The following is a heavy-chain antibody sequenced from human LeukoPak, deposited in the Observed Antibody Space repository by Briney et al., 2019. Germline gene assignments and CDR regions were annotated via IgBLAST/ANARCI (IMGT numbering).Heavy chain of an antibody. V-gene: IGHV4-61*02. CDR3: ATGLWFGKYLDV. Sequence: SETLSLTCSVSGGSISSSNYYWSWIRQPAGKGLEWIGRIYTSESTNYNPSLKSRVTISVDTSRNQFSLKLSSVTAADTAVYYCATGLWFGKYLDVWGKGTTVTISS. CDR1: GGSISSSNYY. CDR2: IYTSEST. J-gene: IGHJ6*04. D-gene: IGHD3-10*01.